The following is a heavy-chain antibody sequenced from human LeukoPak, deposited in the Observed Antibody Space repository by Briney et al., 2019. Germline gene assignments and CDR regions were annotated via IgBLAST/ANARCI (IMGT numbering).Heavy chain of an antibody. D-gene: IGHD1-26*01. CDR3: ARVGGSSRNFDY. CDR1: GGSISSYY. Sequence: PSETLSLTCTVSGGSISSYYWSWIRQPPGKGLEWIGYIYYSGSTYYNPSLKSRVTISEDTSKNQFSLKLSSVTAADTAVYYCARVGGSSRNFDYWGQGTLVTVSS. J-gene: IGHJ4*02. CDR2: IYYSGST. V-gene: IGHV4-59*06.